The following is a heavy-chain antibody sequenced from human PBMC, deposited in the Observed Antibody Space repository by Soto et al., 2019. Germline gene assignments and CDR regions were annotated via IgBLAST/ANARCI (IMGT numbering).Heavy chain of an antibody. V-gene: IGHV3-30-3*01. CDR1: GFTFSSYA. CDR2: ISYDGSNK. D-gene: IGHD3-3*01. J-gene: IGHJ4*02. CDR3: ARAALITMFGVVIQNYFDF. Sequence: QVQLVESGGGVVQPGRSLRLSCAASGFTFSSYAMHWVRQAPGKGREGVAVISYDGSNKYYAASVKGRLTISRDKSKNTLYLLKNSLRAEDTAVYYWARAALITMFGVVIQNYFDFWGQGTLVTVSS.